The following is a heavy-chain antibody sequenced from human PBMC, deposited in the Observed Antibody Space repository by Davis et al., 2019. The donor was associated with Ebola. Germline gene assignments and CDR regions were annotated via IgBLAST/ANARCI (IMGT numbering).Heavy chain of an antibody. J-gene: IGHJ4*02. CDR3: ARDRGGDYSFDY. D-gene: IGHD3-10*01. V-gene: IGHV1-3*01. CDR2: INAGNGNT. Sequence: ASVKVSCKASGYTFTSYAMHWVRQAPGQRLEWMGWINAGNGNTKYSQKFQGRVTITRDTSASTAYMEPSSLRSEDTSVYYCARDRGGDYSFDYWGQGTLVTVSS. CDR1: GYTFTSYA.